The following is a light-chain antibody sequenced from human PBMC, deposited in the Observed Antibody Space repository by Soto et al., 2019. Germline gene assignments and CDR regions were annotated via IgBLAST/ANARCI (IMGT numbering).Light chain of an antibody. CDR1: SSDVGGYNY. Sequence: QSALTQPPSASGSPGQSVTISCTGTSSDVGGYNYVSWYQQHPGKVPKLMVYEVNKRPSGVPDRFSGSKSGNTASLTVSGLQAEDEADYYCTSDAGGNNVFGPGTKVPVL. CDR3: TSDAGGNNV. J-gene: IGLJ1*01. V-gene: IGLV2-8*01. CDR2: EVN.